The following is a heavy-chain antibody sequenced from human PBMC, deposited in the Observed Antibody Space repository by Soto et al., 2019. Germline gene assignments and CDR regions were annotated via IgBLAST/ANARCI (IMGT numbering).Heavy chain of an antibody. V-gene: IGHV4-39*07. CDR2: IYYSGST. J-gene: IGHJ5*02. CDR1: GGSISSSSYY. D-gene: IGHD1-1*01. Sequence: SETMSLTCTVSGGSISSSSYYWGWIRQPPGKGLEWIGSIYYSGSTYYNPSLKSRVTISVDKSKNQFSLKLSSVTAADTAVYYCARDQLEGNWFDPWGQGTLVTVSS. CDR3: ARDQLEGNWFDP.